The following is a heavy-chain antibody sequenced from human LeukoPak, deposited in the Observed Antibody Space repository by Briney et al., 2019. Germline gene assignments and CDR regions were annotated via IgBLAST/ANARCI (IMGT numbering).Heavy chain of an antibody. CDR2: IGGSGAPI. CDR3: ARRRSCSGGTCYSHFDY. D-gene: IGHD2-15*01. CDR1: GFTFSNYE. J-gene: IGHJ4*02. Sequence: GGSLRLSCAASGFTFSNYEMNWVRQAPGKGLEWLSYIGGSGAPIYYADSVKGRFTISRDNAKNSPYLQMNSLRTEDTAVYYCARRRSCSGGTCYSHFDYWGQGTLVTVSS. V-gene: IGHV3-48*03.